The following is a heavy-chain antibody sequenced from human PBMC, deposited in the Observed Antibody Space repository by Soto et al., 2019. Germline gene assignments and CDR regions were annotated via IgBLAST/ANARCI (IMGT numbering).Heavy chain of an antibody. J-gene: IGHJ3*02. V-gene: IGHV1-69*13. CDR1: GGTFSSYA. Sequence: GASVKVTCKASGGTFSSYAISWVRQAPGQGLEWMGGIIPIFGTANYAQKFQGRVTITADESTSTAYMELSSLRSEDTAVYYCARDPRGLRYLRRAFDIWGQWTMVTVSS. CDR3: ARDPRGLRYLRRAFDI. CDR2: IIPIFGTA. D-gene: IGHD3-9*01.